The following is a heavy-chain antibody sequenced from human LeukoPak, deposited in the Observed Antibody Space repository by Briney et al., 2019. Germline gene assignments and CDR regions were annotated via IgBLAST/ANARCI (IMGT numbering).Heavy chain of an antibody. V-gene: IGHV4-59*01. Sequence: SETLSLTCTVSGGSISSYYWSWIRQPPGKGLEWIGYIYYRGSTNYNPSLKSRVTISVDASKNQCSLKLSSVTAADTAVYYCARGPPTYRLYYFDYWGQGTLVTVSS. CDR2: IYYRGST. CDR1: GGSISSYY. J-gene: IGHJ4*02. CDR3: ARGPPTYRLYYFDY.